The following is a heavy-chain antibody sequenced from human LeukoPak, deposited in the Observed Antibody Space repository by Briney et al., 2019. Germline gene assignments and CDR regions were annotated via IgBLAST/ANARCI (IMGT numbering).Heavy chain of an antibody. V-gene: IGHV3-30*01. Sequence: GRSLRLSCAASGLAFRGYPMYWVRQAPGKGLEWVAFISYEEGDELYADSVKGRFTISRDDSKSTLYLQMNSLRPEDTAIFYCVRAGGAWSTTHYYYMDVWGKGTTVTVSS. CDR2: ISYEEGDE. CDR3: VRAGGAWSTTHYYYMDV. CDR1: GLAFRGYP. D-gene: IGHD1-1*01. J-gene: IGHJ6*03.